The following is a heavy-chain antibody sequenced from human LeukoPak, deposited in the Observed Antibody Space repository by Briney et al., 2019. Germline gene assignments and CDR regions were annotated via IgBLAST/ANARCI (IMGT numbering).Heavy chain of an antibody. CDR3: AKDRNQYFDQNFDY. D-gene: IGHD3-9*01. Sequence: GGSLRLSCVASGFTFTSYAMSWVRQAPGKGLEWVSAVTRNGDTTYYADSVKGRFTISRDNSKNTLYLQMNSLRAEDTAIYYCAKDRNQYFDQNFDYWGQGTLVTVSS. CDR1: GFTFTSYA. V-gene: IGHV3-23*01. J-gene: IGHJ4*02. CDR2: VTRNGDTT.